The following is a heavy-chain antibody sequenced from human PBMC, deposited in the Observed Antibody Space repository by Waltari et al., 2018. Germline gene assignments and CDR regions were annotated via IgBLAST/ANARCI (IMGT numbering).Heavy chain of an antibody. Sequence: QVQLQQWGAGLLKPSETLSLTCAVYGGSFSGYYWSWIRQPPGKGLEWIGEINHSGSTNYNPSLKSRVTISVDTSKNQFSLKLSSVTAEDTAVYYCATGGGNYGGNSAWGQGTLVTVSS. J-gene: IGHJ4*02. V-gene: IGHV4-34*01. CDR1: GGSFSGYY. CDR2: INHSGST. D-gene: IGHD2-21*02. CDR3: ATGGGNYGGNSA.